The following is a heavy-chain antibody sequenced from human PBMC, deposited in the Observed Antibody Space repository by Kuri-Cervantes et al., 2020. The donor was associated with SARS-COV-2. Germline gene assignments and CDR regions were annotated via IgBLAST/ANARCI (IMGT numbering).Heavy chain of an antibody. CDR2: ISDRGTTT. Sequence: GESLKISCAASGFSFSDYYMMWVRQAPGKGLQCVSYISDRGTTTYYADSVKGRFTISRDNSKNTLYLQMNSLRAEDTAVYYCARDGAFTIFGVVIIGDYWGQGTLVTVSS. CDR3: ARDGAFTIFGVVIIGDY. CDR1: GFSFSDYY. J-gene: IGHJ4*02. D-gene: IGHD3-3*01. V-gene: IGHV3-11*04.